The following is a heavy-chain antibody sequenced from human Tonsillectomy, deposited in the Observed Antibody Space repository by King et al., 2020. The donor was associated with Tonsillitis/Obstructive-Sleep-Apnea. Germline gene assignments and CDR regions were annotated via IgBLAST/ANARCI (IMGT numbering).Heavy chain of an antibody. CDR3: AREGHMVRGVIMAFDD. Sequence: QLVQSGAEVKKPGASVKVSCKASGYTFTSYYMHWVRQAPGQGLEWMGIINPSGGSTSYAQKFQGRVTMTRDTSTSTVYMELSSLRSEDTAVYYCAREGHMVRGVIMAFDDWGQGTLVTVSS. CDR1: GYTFTSYY. J-gene: IGHJ4*02. D-gene: IGHD3-10*01. CDR2: INPSGGST. V-gene: IGHV1-46*01.